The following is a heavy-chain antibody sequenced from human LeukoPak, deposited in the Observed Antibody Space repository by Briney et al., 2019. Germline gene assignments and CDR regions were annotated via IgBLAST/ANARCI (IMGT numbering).Heavy chain of an antibody. CDR3: ARVVGHYDSSGYYYAGHYYYYMDV. CDR1: GGSISSYY. D-gene: IGHD3-22*01. Sequence: PSETLSLTCTVSGGSISSYYWSWIRQPPGKGLEWSGYIYYSGSTNYNPPLKSRVTISVDTSKNQFSLKLSSVTAADTAVYYCARVVGHYDSSGYYYAGHYYYYMDVWGKGTTVTVSS. J-gene: IGHJ6*03. CDR2: IYYSGST. V-gene: IGHV4-59*01.